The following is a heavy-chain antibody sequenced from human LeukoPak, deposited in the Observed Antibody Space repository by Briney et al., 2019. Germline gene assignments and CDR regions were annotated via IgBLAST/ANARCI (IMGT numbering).Heavy chain of an antibody. V-gene: IGHV3-30*18. CDR2: ISYDGSYK. CDR1: EFTFSTYG. J-gene: IGHJ4*02. Sequence: GGSLRLSCAASEFTFSTYGMHWVRQAPGKGLEWVAVISYDGSYKFYADSVKGRFTISRDNSKSTLYLQLNSLRAEDTAVYYCAKDRYSGLNTIDYWGQGTLVTVSS. CDR3: AKDRYSGLNTIDY. D-gene: IGHD6-13*01.